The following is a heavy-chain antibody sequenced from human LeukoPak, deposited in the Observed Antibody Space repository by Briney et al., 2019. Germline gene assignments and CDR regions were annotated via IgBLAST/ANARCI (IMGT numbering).Heavy chain of an antibody. J-gene: IGHJ4*02. CDR2: ISYDGSNK. Sequence: PGGSLRLSCAASGFTFSSYAMHWVRQAPGKGLEWVAVISYDGSNKYYADSVKGRFTISRDNSKNTLYLQMNSLRSEDTAVYYCARVSRGGSHRTEGTCFDYWGQGTLVTVSS. CDR1: GFTFSSYA. D-gene: IGHD1-26*01. CDR3: ARVSRGGSHRTEGTCFDY. V-gene: IGHV3-30*04.